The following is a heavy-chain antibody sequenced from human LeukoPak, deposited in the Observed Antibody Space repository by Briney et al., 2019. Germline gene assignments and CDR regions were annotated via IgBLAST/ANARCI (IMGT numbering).Heavy chain of an antibody. J-gene: IGHJ3*02. CDR2: IYTSGST. V-gene: IGHV4-4*07. CDR1: GGSIRSYY. CDR3: ASDRHDAFDI. Sequence: SETLSLTCTVSGGSIRSYYGSWIRQPAGKGLEWSGRIYTSGSTNYNPSLKNRVTISVDTSKNQFPLKLTSVTAADKAVYYCASDRHDAFDIWGQGTLVTVSS.